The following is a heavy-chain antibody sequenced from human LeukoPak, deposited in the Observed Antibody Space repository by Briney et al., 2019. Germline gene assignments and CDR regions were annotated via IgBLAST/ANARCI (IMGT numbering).Heavy chain of an antibody. D-gene: IGHD3-10*01. CDR2: IIPIFGTA. Sequence: GASVKVSCKASGGTFSSYAISWVRQAPGQGLEWMGGIIPIFGTANYAQKFQGRVTITADESTSTAYMELSSLRSEDTAVYYCASSTTTMVRGVIGPHNWFDPWAREPWSPSPQ. CDR3: ASSTTTMVRGVIGPHNWFDP. CDR1: GGTFSSYA. V-gene: IGHV1-69*13. J-gene: IGHJ5*02.